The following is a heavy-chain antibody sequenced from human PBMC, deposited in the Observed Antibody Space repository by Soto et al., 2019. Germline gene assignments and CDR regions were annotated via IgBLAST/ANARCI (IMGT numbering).Heavy chain of an antibody. CDR2: IEPSDSYI. J-gene: IGHJ4*02. CDR3: ARLRSLPSTIKLGNDFDY. D-gene: IGHD1-1*01. Sequence: PGESLKISCTASGYNFNNNWIGWVRQTPGKGLEGMGRIEPSDSYIDYSPSFKGHVTISSDKSIKTVYLQWSSLQASDTAMYYCARLRSLPSTIKLGNDFDYWGQGALVTVSS. CDR1: GYNFNNNW. V-gene: IGHV5-10-1*01.